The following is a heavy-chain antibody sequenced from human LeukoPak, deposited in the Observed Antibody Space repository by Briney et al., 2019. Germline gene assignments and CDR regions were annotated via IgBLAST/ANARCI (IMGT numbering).Heavy chain of an antibody. J-gene: IGHJ6*04. D-gene: IGHD3-10*02. V-gene: IGHV3-11*04. CDR3: AELGITMIGGV. Sequence: GGSLRLSCAASGFTFDDYFMSWVRQAPGKGLEWLSSISIRGTTIYYADSVKGRFTISRDNAKNSLYLQMNSLRAEDTSVYYCAELGITMIGGVWGKGTTVTISA. CDR2: ISIRGTTI. CDR1: GFTFDDYF.